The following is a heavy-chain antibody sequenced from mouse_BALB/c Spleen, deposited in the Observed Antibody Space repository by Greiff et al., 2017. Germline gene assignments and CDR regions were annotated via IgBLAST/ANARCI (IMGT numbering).Heavy chain of an antibody. V-gene: IGHV14-1*02. CDR1: GFNIKDYY. Sequence: VQLQQSGAELVRPGALVKLSCKASGFNIKDYYMHWVKQRPEQGLEWIGWIDPENGNTIYDPKFQGKASITADTSSNTAYLQLSSLTSEDTAVYYCARSRGRPRFDYWGQGTTLTVSS. CDR2: IDPENGNT. CDR3: ARSRGRPRFDY. D-gene: IGHD1-1*01. J-gene: IGHJ2*01.